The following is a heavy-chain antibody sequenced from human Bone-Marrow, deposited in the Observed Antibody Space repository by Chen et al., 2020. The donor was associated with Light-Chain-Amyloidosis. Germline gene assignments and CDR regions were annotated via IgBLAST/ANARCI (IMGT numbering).Heavy chain of an antibody. Sequence: EVQLVESGGGLLQRGGSLRLSVAASGFAFSSYDMSGVRQAPGKGLEWVSTISGSGGSRYYVDSVTCRLTISRDNSKNALFLQMNSLRAEDTTVYYCAKDISYDDILPGYPADAFDIWGQGTMVTVSS. V-gene: IGHV3-23*04. CDR1: GFAFSSYD. CDR3: AKDISYDDILPGYPADAFDI. J-gene: IGHJ3*02. D-gene: IGHD3-9*01. CDR2: ISGSGGSR.